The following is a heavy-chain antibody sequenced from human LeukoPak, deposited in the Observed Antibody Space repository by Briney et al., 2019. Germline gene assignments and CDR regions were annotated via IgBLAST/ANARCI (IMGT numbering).Heavy chain of an antibody. CDR3: ARDRLGRITIFGVVTKGRDYYYYMDV. J-gene: IGHJ6*03. CDR2: IKQDGSEK. Sequence: GGSLRLSCAASGFTFSSYWMSWVRQAPGKGLEWVANIKQDGSEKYYVDSVKGRFTISRDNAKNSLYLQMNSLRAEDTAVYYCARDRLGRITIFGVVTKGRDYYYYMDVWGKGTTVTVSS. D-gene: IGHD3-3*01. V-gene: IGHV3-7*01. CDR1: GFTFSSYW.